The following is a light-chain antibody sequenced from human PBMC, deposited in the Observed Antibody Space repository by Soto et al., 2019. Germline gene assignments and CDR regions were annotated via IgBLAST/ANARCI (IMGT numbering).Light chain of an antibody. CDR2: GAS. CDR1: QGIRED. V-gene: IGKV1-6*01. CDR3: LQDDTYPLT. Sequence: AIQMTQSPSSLSASVGDRVTITCRASQGIREDLGWYQQKPGKAPKLLIFGASTLQSGVPSRFSGSGYGTAFTLTISSLQPEDFATYYCLQDDTYPLTFGGGTKVEIK. J-gene: IGKJ4*01.